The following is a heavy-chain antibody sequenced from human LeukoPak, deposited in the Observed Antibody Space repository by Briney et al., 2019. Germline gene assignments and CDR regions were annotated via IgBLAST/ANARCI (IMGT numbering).Heavy chain of an antibody. CDR1: GYSFTSYG. J-gene: IGHJ6*02. V-gene: IGHV1-3*01. CDR3: ARDRANYGMDV. CDR2: INAGNGNT. Sequence: ASVKVSCKASGYSFTSYGISWVRQAPGQRLEWMGWINAGNGNTKYSQKFQGRVTITRDTSASTAYMELSSLRSEDTAVYYCARDRANYGMDVWGQGTTVTVSS.